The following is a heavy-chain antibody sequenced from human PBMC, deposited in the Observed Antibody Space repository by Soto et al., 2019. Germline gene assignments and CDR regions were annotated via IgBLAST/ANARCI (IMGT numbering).Heavy chain of an antibody. CDR3: ARVSYDFWSGYPRINYYYYYMDV. CDR2: IYSGGST. Sequence: VGSLRLSCAASGFTVSSNYMSWVRQAPGKGLEWVSVIYSGGSTYYADSVKGRFTISRDNSKNTLYLQMNSLRAEDTAVYYCARVSYDFWSGYPRINYYYYYMDVWGKGTTVTVSS. J-gene: IGHJ6*03. CDR1: GFTVSSNY. D-gene: IGHD3-3*01. V-gene: IGHV3-66*01.